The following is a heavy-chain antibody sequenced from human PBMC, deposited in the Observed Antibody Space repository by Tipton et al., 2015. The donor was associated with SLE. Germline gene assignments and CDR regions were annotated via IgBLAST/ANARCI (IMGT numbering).Heavy chain of an antibody. J-gene: IGHJ4*02. CDR3: ARHFGRDLLFDY. V-gene: IGHV4-39*01. CDR1: GGSISSYY. CDR2: MYYSGST. Sequence: TLSLTCTVSGGSISSYYWGWIRQPPGKGLEWIGSMYYSGSTYYNPSLKSRVTISVDTSKNHFSLKLSSVTAADTAVYYCARHFGRDLLFDYWGQGTLVTVSS. D-gene: IGHD1-26*01.